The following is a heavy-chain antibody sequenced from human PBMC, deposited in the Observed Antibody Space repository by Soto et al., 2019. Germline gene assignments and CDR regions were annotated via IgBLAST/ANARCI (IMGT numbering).Heavy chain of an antibody. J-gene: IGHJ4*02. CDR3: TRRDYYDSSGVDY. CDR1: GFTFSGSA. Sequence: EVQLVESGGGLVQPGGSLKLSCAASGFTFSGSAMHWVRQASGKGLEWVGRIRSKANSYATAYAASVKGRFTISRDDSKNTAYLQMNSLKTEGTAVYYCTRRDYYDSSGVDYWGQGTLVTVSS. CDR2: IRSKANSYAT. D-gene: IGHD3-22*01. V-gene: IGHV3-73*02.